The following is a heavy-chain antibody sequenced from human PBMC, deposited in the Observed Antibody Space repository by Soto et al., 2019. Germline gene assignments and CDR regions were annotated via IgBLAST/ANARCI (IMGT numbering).Heavy chain of an antibody. CDR1: GGFVSSGNYY. J-gene: IGHJ3*02. Sequence: QVQLQQWGAGLLKPSETLSLTCAVYGGFVSSGNYYWSWIRQPPGKGLEWIGEMSHSGGTHFNPSLKSRVTISVDTSKNQFSLKMSSVTAADTALYYCARVEWGTATTVVDAFDIWGPGTMVTVSS. D-gene: IGHD1-1*01. V-gene: IGHV4-34*01. CDR2: MSHSGGT. CDR3: ARVEWGTATTVVDAFDI.